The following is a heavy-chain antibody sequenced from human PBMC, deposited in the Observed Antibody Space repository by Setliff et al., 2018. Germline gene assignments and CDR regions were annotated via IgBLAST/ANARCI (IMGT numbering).Heavy chain of an antibody. CDR3: ARRVGSVGIQLPDY. D-gene: IGHD5-18*01. V-gene: IGHV1-8*01. J-gene: IGHJ4*02. CDR2: MNPNSGNT. CDR1: GYTFTTYT. Sequence: GASVKVSCKASGYTFTTYTMNWVRRAPGQGLEWMGWMNPNSGNTGYAQKFQGRVTMTRNTSISTAYMELSSLRSEDTAVYYCARRVGSVGIQLPDYWGQGTLVTVSS.